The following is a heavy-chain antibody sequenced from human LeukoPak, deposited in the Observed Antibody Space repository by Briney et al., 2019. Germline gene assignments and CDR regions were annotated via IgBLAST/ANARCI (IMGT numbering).Heavy chain of an antibody. D-gene: IGHD3-22*01. V-gene: IGHV1-2*06. Sequence: GASVKVSCKASGYTFTGYYMHWVRQAPGQGLEWMGRINPNSGGTNYAQKFQGRVTMTRDTSISTAYMEPSRLRSDDTAVYYCARAPYYYDSSGSTLGYWGQGTLVTASS. CDR2: INPNSGGT. CDR1: GYTFTGYY. J-gene: IGHJ4*02. CDR3: ARAPYYYDSSGSTLGY.